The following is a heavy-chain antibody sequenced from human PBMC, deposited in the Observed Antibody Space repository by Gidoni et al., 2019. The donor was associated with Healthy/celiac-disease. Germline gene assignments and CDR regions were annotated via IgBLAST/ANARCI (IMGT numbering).Heavy chain of an antibody. V-gene: IGHV3-11*06. Sequence: QVQLVESGGGLVKPGGSLSLSCAASGFTFSDYYMSWIRQAPGKGLEWVSYISSSSSYTNYADSVKGRFTISRDNAKNSLYLQMNSLRAEDTAVYYCARDFQGAAAGLPEDYYYMDVWGKGTTVTVSS. D-gene: IGHD6-13*01. CDR3: ARDFQGAAAGLPEDYYYMDV. CDR1: GFTFSDYY. J-gene: IGHJ6*03. CDR2: ISSSSSYT.